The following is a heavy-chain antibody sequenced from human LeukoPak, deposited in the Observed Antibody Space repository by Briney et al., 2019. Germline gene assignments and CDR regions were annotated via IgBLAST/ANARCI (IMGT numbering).Heavy chain of an antibody. V-gene: IGHV4-38-2*02. CDR1: GGSISSGYY. CDR3: ARDLYGEYYFDY. D-gene: IGHD3-16*01. J-gene: IGHJ4*02. CDR2: IYHSGST. Sequence: SQTLSLTCTVSGGSISSGYYWGWIRQPPGKGLEWIGSIYHSGSTYYNPSLKSRVTISVDTSKNQFSLKLSSVTAADTAVYYCARDLYGEYYFDYWGQGTLVTVSS.